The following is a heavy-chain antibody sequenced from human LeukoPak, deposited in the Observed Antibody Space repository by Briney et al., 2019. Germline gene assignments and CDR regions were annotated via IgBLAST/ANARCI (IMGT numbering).Heavy chain of an antibody. V-gene: IGHV3-66*02. CDR1: GFTVSSNY. D-gene: IGHD1-26*01. J-gene: IGHJ4*02. CDR3: ARGASGTYYFGY. CDR2: IYSGGST. Sequence: GGSLRLSCAASGFTVSSNYMTWVRQAPGKGLDWVSVIYSGGSTYYADSVKGRFTISRDNSKNTLFLQMNSLRPEDTAVYYCARGASGTYYFGYWGRGTLVTDSS.